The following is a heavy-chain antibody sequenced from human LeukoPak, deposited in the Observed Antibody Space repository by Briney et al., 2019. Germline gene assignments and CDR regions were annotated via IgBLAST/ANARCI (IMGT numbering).Heavy chain of an antibody. J-gene: IGHJ4*02. Sequence: TSETLSLTCTVSGDSMTNYYWSFIRQTAGKGLEWIGRIHTSGTTWYNASLKSRVTIAVDTSRNQFSLKLSSVTAADTAVYYCASFGRRDGYNPYYFDYWGQGSLVTVSS. CDR2: IHTSGTT. D-gene: IGHD5-24*01. CDR1: GDSMTNYY. V-gene: IGHV4-4*07. CDR3: ASFGRRDGYNPYYFDY.